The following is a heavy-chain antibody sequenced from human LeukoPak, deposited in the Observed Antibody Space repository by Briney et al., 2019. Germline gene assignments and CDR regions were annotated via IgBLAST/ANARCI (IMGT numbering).Heavy chain of an antibody. V-gene: IGHV1-18*01. CDR1: GYTFTSYG. D-gene: IGHD6-6*01. Sequence: ASVTVSCTASGYTFTSYGISWVRQAPGQGLEWMGWISAYNGNTNYAQKLQGRVTMTTDTSTSTAYMELRSLRSDDTAVYYCARDEQLASNWFDPWGQGTLVTVSS. CDR2: ISAYNGNT. J-gene: IGHJ5*02. CDR3: ARDEQLASNWFDP.